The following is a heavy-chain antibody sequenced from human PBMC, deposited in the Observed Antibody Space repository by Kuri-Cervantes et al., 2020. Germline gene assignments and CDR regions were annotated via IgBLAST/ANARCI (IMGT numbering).Heavy chain of an antibody. J-gene: IGHJ1*01. CDR2: INHSGST. Sequence: SETLSLTCAVYGGSFSGYYWSWIRQPPGKGLEWIGEINHSGSTNYNPSLKSRVTISVDTSKNQFSLKLSSVTAADTAVYYCASDYYGSGSYPFECFQHWGQGTLVTVSS. CDR1: GGSFSGYY. D-gene: IGHD3-10*01. V-gene: IGHV4-34*01. CDR3: ASDYYGSGSYPFECFQH.